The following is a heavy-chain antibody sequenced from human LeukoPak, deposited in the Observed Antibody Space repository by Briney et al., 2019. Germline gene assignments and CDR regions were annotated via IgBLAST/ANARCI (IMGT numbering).Heavy chain of an antibody. CDR3: ARDVLYYYGSGSANWFDP. D-gene: IGHD3-10*01. V-gene: IGHV4-61*02. Sequence: SETLSLTCTVSGGSISSGPYYWNWIRQPAGKGLEWIGRIYTSGYTNYNPSLKSRVTISVDTSKNQFSLKLNSVTAADTAVYYCARDVLYYYGSGSANWFDPWGQGTLVTVSS. CDR2: IYTSGYT. J-gene: IGHJ5*02. CDR1: GGSISSGPYY.